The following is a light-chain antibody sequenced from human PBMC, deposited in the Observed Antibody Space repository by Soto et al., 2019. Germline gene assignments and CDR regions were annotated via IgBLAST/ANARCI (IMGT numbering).Light chain of an antibody. J-gene: IGLJ3*02. CDR3: QSYDSSLIWV. Sequence: QLVLTQPPSVSGAPGQRVTISCTGSSSNIGAGFDVHWYQQLPGTAPKLLIYGNSHRPSGVPDRFSGSKSGTSASLAITGLQAEDEADYYCQSYDSSLIWVFGGGTKLTVL. CDR2: GNS. V-gene: IGLV1-40*01. CDR1: SSNIGAGFD.